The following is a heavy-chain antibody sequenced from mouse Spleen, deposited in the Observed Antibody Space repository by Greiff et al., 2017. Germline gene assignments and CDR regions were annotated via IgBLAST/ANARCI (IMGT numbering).Heavy chain of an antibody. CDR1: GFTFTDYY. D-gene: IGHD1-1*01. V-gene: IGHV7-3*02. J-gene: IGHJ4*01. CDR2: IRNKANGYTT. CDR3: ARDIIRYGSSYYAMDY. Sequence: EVMLVESGGGLVQPGGSLRLSCATSGFTFTDYYMSWVRQPPGKALEWLGFIRNKANGYTTEYSASVKGRFTISRDNSQSILYLQMNTLRAEDSATYYCARDIIRYGSSYYAMDYWGQGTSVTVSS.